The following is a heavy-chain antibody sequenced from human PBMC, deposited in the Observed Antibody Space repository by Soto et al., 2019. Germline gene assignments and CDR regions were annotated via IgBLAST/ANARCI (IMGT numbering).Heavy chain of an antibody. CDR2: VRWNSGTI. V-gene: IGHV3-9*01. D-gene: IGHD1-1*01. J-gene: IGHJ3*02. CDR3: AKDGGTGTTSGDFDI. Sequence: GGSLRLSCAASGFTFDDYGMHWVRQAPGKGLEWVSGVRWNSGTIGYADSVKGRFTISRDNAKNSLYLQMNSLRAEDTALYYCAKDGGTGTTSGDFDIWGQGTMVTVSS. CDR1: GFTFDDYG.